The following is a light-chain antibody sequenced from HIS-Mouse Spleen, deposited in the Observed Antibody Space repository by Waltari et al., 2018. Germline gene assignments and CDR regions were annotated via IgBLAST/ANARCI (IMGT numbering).Light chain of an antibody. CDR3: CSYAGSSTWV. V-gene: IGLV2-23*01. J-gene: IGLJ3*02. CDR2: EGS. CDR1: SSDVGMYNL. Sequence: QSALTQPASVSGSPGPSITISCTGTSSDVGMYNLVSWYQQHPGKAPKLMIYEGSKRPSGVSNRFSGSKSGNTASLTISGLQAEDEADYYCCSYAGSSTWVFGGGTKLTVL.